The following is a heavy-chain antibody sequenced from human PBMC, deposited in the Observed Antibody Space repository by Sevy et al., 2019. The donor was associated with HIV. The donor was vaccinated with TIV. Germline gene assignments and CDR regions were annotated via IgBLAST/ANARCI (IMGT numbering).Heavy chain of an antibody. Sequence: GGSLRLSCSASGFTFSSYAMSWVRQAPGKGLQWVSVISGSGDSTYYADSVKGRFTIFRDNSKNTVYLQMTSLTAGDTAVYFCARRPDFGVVIPTGVLDVWGQGTTVTVSS. CDR1: GFTFSSYA. D-gene: IGHD3-3*01. CDR3: ARRPDFGVVIPTGVLDV. J-gene: IGHJ6*02. V-gene: IGHV3-23*01. CDR2: ISGSGDST.